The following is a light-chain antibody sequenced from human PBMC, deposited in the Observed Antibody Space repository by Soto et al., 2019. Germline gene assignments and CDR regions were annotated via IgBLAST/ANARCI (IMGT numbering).Light chain of an antibody. CDR1: QSVNTN. V-gene: IGKV3-15*01. Sequence: EIVMTQSPDPLSAYPGERATLSCSASQSVNTNLAWYQQKPGQAPRLLIYGASTRATGIPARFSGGGSGTELTLTISSLQSEDFAVYYCQQCFDWPLTFGGGTKVDIK. J-gene: IGKJ4*01. CDR3: QQCFDWPLT. CDR2: GAS.